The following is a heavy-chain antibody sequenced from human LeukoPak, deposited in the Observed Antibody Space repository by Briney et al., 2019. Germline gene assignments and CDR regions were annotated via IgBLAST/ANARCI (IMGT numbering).Heavy chain of an antibody. CDR1: GITFSNAW. CDR3: ARVGPSYYYYYMDA. V-gene: IGHV3-7*01. J-gene: IGHJ6*03. Sequence: PGGSLRLSCAASGITFSNAWMTWVRQAPGKGLEWVANIKQDGSEQYTADSLKGRFTISRDNDKKLVFLQMNSLRVDDTAVYYCARVGPSYYYYYMDAWGNGTTVIVSS. CDR2: IKQDGSEQ.